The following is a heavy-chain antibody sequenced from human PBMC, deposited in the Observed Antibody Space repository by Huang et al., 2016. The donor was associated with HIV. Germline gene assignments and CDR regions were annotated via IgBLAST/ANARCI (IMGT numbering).Heavy chain of an antibody. CDR3: ARHREGPVAYYSGWGSHLNYMDV. CDR2: SYYKGRT. J-gene: IGHJ6*03. D-gene: IGHD3-10*01. CDR1: GGSIRSSDYH. Sequence: QLLLQESGPGLVKPSEALALTCAVSGGSIRSSDYHWGWIRQPPGKGLEWIGSSYYKGRTHYSPSLKSRFTIAVDTSKNLFFLNLTSMTAADTAVYYCARHREGPVAYYSGWGSHLNYMDVWGRGRTVVVSS. V-gene: IGHV4-39*01.